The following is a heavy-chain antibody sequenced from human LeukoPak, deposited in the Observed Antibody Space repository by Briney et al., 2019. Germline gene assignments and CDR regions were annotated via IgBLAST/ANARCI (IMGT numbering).Heavy chain of an antibody. D-gene: IGHD6-19*01. V-gene: IGHV3-23*01. CDR3: AKGEYSSGWHGYDY. J-gene: IGHJ4*02. Sequence: PGGSLRLSCAASGFTFRSIAMTWVRQAPGKGLEWVSSIRSNGDTTYNADSVKGRFTISRDTSQNTLYLQMYSLRAEDTAVYYCAKGEYSSGWHGYDYWGQGTPVTVSS. CDR2: IRSNGDTT. CDR1: GFTFRSIA.